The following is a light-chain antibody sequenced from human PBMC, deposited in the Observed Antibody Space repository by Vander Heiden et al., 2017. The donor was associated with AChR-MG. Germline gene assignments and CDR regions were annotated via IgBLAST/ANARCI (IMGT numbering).Light chain of an antibody. Sequence: DIQMTQSPSTLSASVGDRVTITCRASQSISIWLAWYQQKPGKAPKVLIYKASSSESGVPSRFSGSGGGTEFTLTISSLQPDDFATYYCQQYNTYPGTFGQGTKVEIK. J-gene: IGKJ1*01. CDR1: QSISIW. CDR2: KAS. V-gene: IGKV1-5*03. CDR3: QQYNTYPGT.